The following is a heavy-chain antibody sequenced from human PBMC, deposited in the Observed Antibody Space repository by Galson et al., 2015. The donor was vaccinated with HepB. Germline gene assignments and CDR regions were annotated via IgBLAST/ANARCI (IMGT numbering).Heavy chain of an antibody. Sequence: SLRLSCAASGFSFSGHGIHWVRQAPGKGLEWLAVASYDGISKYYADSVKGRFTISRNNSENMAFLQMSSLRGEDTAVYYCAKDRLMLASYYFYYGMDVWGQGTTVIVSS. CDR3: AKDRLMLASYYFYYGMDV. CDR2: ASYDGISK. CDR1: GFSFSGHG. J-gene: IGHJ6*02. V-gene: IGHV3-30*18. D-gene: IGHD3-16*01.